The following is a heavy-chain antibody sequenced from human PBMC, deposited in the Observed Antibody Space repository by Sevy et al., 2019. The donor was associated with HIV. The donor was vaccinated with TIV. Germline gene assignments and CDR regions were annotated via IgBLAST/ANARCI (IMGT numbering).Heavy chain of an antibody. V-gene: IGHV1-8*01. CDR2: MNPKSGNT. CDR3: ASTMVRGPLTYGFHP. J-gene: IGHJ5*02. D-gene: IGHD3-10*01. CDR1: GYTFTNYD. Sequence: ASVKVSCKASGYTFTNYDINWVRQATGQGLEWMGWMNPKSGNTGYAQKFQGRVSMTRNNSITTAYMELNSLRSDDTAVYYCASTMVRGPLTYGFHPWGQGTQVTVSS.